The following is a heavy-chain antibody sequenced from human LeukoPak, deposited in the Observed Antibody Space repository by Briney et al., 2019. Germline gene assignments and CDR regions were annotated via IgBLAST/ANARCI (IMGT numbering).Heavy chain of an antibody. V-gene: IGHV4-61*02. J-gene: IGHJ1*01. CDR1: DDSISSGSYY. CDR3: ARGEWSPEYFQH. Sequence: SQTLSLTCTVSDDSISSGSYYWSWIRQPAGKGLEWIGRIYTSGSTNYNPSLKSRVTISLDTSKNQISLRLSSVTAADTAVYYCARGEWSPEYFQHWGQGTLVTVSS. CDR2: IYTSGST. D-gene: IGHD3-16*01.